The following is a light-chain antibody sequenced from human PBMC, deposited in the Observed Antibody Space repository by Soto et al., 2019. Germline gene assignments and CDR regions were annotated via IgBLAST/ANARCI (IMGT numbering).Light chain of an antibody. CDR1: QSVSGN. J-gene: IGKJ3*01. Sequence: EIVMTQSPATLSVSPGERATLSCRASQSVSGNLAGYQQKPGQAPRLLIYAASTRATGIPARFSGSGSGTEFTLTISSLQSEDFAVYYCQQYNNWPPITFGPGTIVDIK. CDR3: QQYNNWPPIT. CDR2: AAS. V-gene: IGKV3-15*01.